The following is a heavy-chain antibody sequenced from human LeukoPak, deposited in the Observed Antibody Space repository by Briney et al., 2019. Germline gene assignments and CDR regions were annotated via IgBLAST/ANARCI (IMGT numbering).Heavy chain of an antibody. CDR1: GFTFSSYA. J-gene: IGHJ4*02. CDR2: ISGSGVST. V-gene: IGHV3-23*01. D-gene: IGHD4-17*01. CDR3: AKGGGDGPYFDY. Sequence: GGSLRLSCAASGFTFSSYAMSWVRQAPGKGLEWVSAISGSGVSTYYADSVKGRFTISRDNSKNTLYLQMNSLRAEDTAVYYCAKGGGDGPYFDYWGQGTLVTVSS.